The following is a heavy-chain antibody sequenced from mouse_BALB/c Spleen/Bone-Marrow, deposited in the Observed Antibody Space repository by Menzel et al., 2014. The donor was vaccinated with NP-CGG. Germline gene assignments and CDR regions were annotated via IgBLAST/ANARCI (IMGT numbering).Heavy chain of an antibody. J-gene: IGHJ1*01. Sequence: VQRVESGVELVKPGASVKLSCKASGNTFTSYDINWVRQRPEQGLEWIGWIFPGDSTTEYNEKFKGKATLTTDKSSSTVHMQLSRLTSEDSAVYFCVRSRLRDWYFDVWGAGTTVTISS. V-gene: IGHV1S56*01. CDR3: VRSRLRDWYFDV. CDR1: GNTFTSYD. CDR2: IFPGDSTT. D-gene: IGHD1-2*01.